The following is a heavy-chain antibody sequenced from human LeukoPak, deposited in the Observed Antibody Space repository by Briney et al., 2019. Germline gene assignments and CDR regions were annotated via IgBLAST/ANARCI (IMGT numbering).Heavy chain of an antibody. J-gene: IGHJ4*02. CDR1: GFTFSSYG. V-gene: IGHV3-23*01. CDR2: ISGSGGST. CDR3: ARFALKTPPTD. Sequence: GGSLGLSCAASGFTFSSYGMSWVRQAPGKGLEWVSAISGSGGSTYYADSVKGRFTISRDNAKNSLYLQMNSLRAEDTAVYYCARFALKTPPTDWGQGTLVTVSS.